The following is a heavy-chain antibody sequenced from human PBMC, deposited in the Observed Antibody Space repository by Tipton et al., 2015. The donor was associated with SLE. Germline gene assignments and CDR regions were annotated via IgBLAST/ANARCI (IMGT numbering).Heavy chain of an antibody. Sequence: SLTCTVSGGSIRSFRYYWGWIRQPPGKGLEWIGSFFYTGSSYYNPSLPSLESRVTISLDTSKKQFSLKLRSVTAADTAVYYCARELYSSSDGFDYWGQGTLVTVSS. J-gene: IGHJ4*02. CDR3: ARELYSSSDGFDY. CDR2: FFYTGSS. V-gene: IGHV4-39*07. D-gene: IGHD6-6*01. CDR1: GGSIRSFRYY.